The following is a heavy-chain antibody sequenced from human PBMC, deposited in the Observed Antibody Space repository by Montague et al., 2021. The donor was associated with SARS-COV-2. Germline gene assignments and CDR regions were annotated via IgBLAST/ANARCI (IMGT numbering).Heavy chain of an antibody. J-gene: IGHJ4*02. CDR3: ARDSGNDNTGYYGLDY. Sequence: SLRLSCAASGFSVSNNYMIWVRRVPGKGLEWVSAIFSGGSSYYADSVMGRFSISRDTSENMLYLQMNSLRAEDTAVYYCARDSGNDNTGYYGLDYWGQGTLVTVSS. CDR2: IFSGGSS. V-gene: IGHV3-53*01. CDR1: GFSVSNNY. D-gene: IGHD3-22*01.